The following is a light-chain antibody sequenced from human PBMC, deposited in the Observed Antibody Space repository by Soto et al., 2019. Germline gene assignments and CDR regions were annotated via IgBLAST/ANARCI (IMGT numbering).Light chain of an antibody. CDR1: QSISSN. J-gene: IGKJ1*01. CDR3: QQYKNWPT. CDR2: DAS. Sequence: EIVMTQSPATVSVSPGGRATLSCRASQSISSNLSWDQQKRGQAPRLLIYDASTRAPGFPARCSGRGSGTEFTLNIRSLQSDDFAFYFCQQYKNWPTFGQGTKVEIK. V-gene: IGKV3-15*01.